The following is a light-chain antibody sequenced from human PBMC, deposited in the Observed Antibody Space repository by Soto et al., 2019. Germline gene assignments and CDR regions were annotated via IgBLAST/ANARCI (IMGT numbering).Light chain of an antibody. CDR1: QSVSNKY. CDR3: QQFSSSTLT. CDR2: DAS. Sequence: EILLTQSPGTPSLSPGERATRSCRASQSVSNKYLAWYQRKTGQAPRLLIYDASSRATGIPERFSGGGYGTDLTITISRLENEDFAVYYCQQFSSSTLTFGGGTKVDIK. J-gene: IGKJ4*01. V-gene: IGKV3-20*01.